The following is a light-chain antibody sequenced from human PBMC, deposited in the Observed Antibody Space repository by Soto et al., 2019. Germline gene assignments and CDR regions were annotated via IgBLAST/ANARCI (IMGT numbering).Light chain of an antibody. CDR3: ASYTSSSSYD. V-gene: IGLV2-14*01. Sequence: QSVLTQPASVSGSPGQSITISCTGTSSDVGGYIYVSWYQQHPGKAPKLMIYEVSNRPSGVSNRFSGSKSGNTASLTISGLQAEDEADYYCASYTSSSSYDFGTGTKVTVL. CDR2: EVS. CDR1: SSDVGGYIY. J-gene: IGLJ1*01.